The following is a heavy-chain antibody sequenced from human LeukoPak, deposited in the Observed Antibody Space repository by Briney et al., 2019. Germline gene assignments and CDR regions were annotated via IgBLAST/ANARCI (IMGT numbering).Heavy chain of an antibody. V-gene: IGHV3-48*02. J-gene: IGHJ4*02. CDR1: GFTFSSYS. Sequence: GGSLRLSCAASGFTFSSYSMNWVRQAPGKGLEWVSYISSGSGTVYYADSVKGRFTISRDNAKNSLYLQMNSLRDEDTAVYYCVGSSSIDYWGQGTLVTVSS. D-gene: IGHD6-13*01. CDR2: ISSGSGTV. CDR3: VGSSSIDY.